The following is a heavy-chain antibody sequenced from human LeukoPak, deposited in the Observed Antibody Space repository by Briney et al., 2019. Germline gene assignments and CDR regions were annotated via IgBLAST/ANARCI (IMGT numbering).Heavy chain of an antibody. Sequence: SETLSLTCTISSGSIDNYYWSWIRQPAGKGLEWIGQIYFSGSTNYNPSLKSRVTISVDRSKNQFSLKLSSVTAADTAMYYCARDCSTTSCYETGWFDPWGQGTLVTVSS. D-gene: IGHD2-2*01. CDR3: ARDCSTTSCYETGWFDP. CDR2: IYFSGST. V-gene: IGHV4-59*01. J-gene: IGHJ5*02. CDR1: SGSIDNYY.